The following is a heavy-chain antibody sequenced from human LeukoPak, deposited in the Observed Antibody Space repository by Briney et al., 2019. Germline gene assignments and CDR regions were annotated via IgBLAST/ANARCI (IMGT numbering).Heavy chain of an antibody. D-gene: IGHD5-18*01. CDR3: ARLGYSYESDY. V-gene: IGHV3-33*08. Sequence: GGSLRLSCAASGFTFSGYTMNWVRQAPGKGLEWVAVIWYDGSNKYYADSVKGRFTISRVNSKNTLYLQMNSLRAEDTAVYYCARLGYSYESDYWGQGTLVTVSS. CDR2: IWYDGSNK. J-gene: IGHJ4*02. CDR1: GFTFSGYT.